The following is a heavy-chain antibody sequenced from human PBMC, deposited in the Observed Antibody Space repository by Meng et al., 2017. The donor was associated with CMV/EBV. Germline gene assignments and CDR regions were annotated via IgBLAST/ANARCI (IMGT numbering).Heavy chain of an antibody. CDR3: ARVYGDYADNYYYYGMDV. V-gene: IGHV4-59*01. D-gene: IGHD4-17*01. Sequence: SETLSLTCTVSGGSISSYYWSWTRQPPGKGLEWIGYIYYSGSTNYNPSLKSRVTISVDTSKNQFSLKLSSVTAADTAVYYCARVYGDYADNYYYYGMDVWGQGTTVTVSS. J-gene: IGHJ6*02. CDR2: IYYSGST. CDR1: GGSISSYY.